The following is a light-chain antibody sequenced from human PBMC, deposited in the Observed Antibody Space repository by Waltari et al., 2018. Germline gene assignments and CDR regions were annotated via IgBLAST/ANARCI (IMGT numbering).Light chain of an antibody. CDR2: DVS. CDR1: SSDVGGYNY. V-gene: IGLV2-14*01. CDR3: SSYTSSSVYV. J-gene: IGLJ1*01. Sequence: QSALTQPASVSGSPGQSITISCTGTSSDVGGYNYVSWYQQHPGKAPKLMIYDVSKRPSGVSNRFSGSKSGNTASLPISGLQAEDEADYYCSSYTSSSVYVFGTGTKVTVL.